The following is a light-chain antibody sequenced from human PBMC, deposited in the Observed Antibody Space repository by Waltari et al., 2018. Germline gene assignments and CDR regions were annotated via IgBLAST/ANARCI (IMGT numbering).Light chain of an antibody. CDR3: QKYGTLPAT. CDR1: HSVART. J-gene: IGKJ1*01. Sequence: SCRASHSVARTLAWYQQKPGQAPRLLIYDTSTRATGIPDRFSGSGFGTDFSLTISRLEPEDFAVYYCQKYGTLPATFGQGTKVEIK. V-gene: IGKV3-20*01. CDR2: DTS.